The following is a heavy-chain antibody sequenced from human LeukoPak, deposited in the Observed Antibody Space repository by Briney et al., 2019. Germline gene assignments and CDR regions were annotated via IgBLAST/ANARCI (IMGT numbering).Heavy chain of an antibody. J-gene: IGHJ4*02. CDR1: ADSISGYY. D-gene: IGHD4-17*01. CDR3: ARGLNRNDYGDYGY. CDR2: IFHSGFT. V-gene: IGHV4-59*01. Sequence: PSETLSLTCAVSADSISGYYWSWIRQPPGKRLEWIGYIFHSGFTNYNPSLKSRVTISIDTSKNQFSLKLSSVTAADTAVYYCARGLNRNDYGDYGYWGQGTLVTVSS.